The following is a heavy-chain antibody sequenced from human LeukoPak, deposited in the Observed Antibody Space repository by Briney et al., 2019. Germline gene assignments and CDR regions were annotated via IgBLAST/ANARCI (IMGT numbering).Heavy chain of an antibody. J-gene: IGHJ3*02. D-gene: IGHD3-9*01. V-gene: IGHV3-74*01. Sequence: GGSLRLSCAASGFTFSSYWMHWVRQAPGKGLVWVSRINSDGSTTIYADSVKGRFSISRFNAKETLYLQMNSLRVEDTAVYYCARGTDDIDIWGQGTLVTVSS. CDR2: INSDGSTT. CDR1: GFTFSSYW. CDR3: ARGTDDIDI.